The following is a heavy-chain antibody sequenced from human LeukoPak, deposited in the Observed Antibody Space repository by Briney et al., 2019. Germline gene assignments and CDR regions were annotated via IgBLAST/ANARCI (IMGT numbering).Heavy chain of an antibody. CDR3: ARDHVVPTILFDF. CDR2: IKQDGSEK. Sequence: PGGSLRLSCAASGCTFSSYWMGWVRPAPAKGLEWVANIKQDGSEKYYVDSVKGRFTISRDNDKNSLDLQMNSLRAEDTAVYYCARDHVVPTILFDFWGQGTLVTVSS. D-gene: IGHD5-12*01. J-gene: IGHJ4*02. V-gene: IGHV3-7*05. CDR1: GCTFSSYW.